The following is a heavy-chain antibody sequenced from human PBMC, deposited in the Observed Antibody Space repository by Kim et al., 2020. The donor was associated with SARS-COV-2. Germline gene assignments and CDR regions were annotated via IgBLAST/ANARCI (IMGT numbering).Heavy chain of an antibody. Sequence: GGSLRLSCAASGFTFSNAYMNWVRQAPGKGLEWVGHIKSKTDGGTIDYAAPVKGRFTISRDDSKNTLYLQMNSLKTEDTAMYYCRSVFPLAILRYCSSTSGYKDYWGQGTLVTVSS. CDR1: GFTFSNAY. J-gene: IGHJ4*02. CDR2: IKSKTDGGTI. CDR3: RSVFPLAILRYCSSTSGYKDY. D-gene: IGHD2-2*02. V-gene: IGHV3-15*01.